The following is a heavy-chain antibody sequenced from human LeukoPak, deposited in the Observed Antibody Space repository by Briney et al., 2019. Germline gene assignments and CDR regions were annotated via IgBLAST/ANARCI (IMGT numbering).Heavy chain of an antibody. Sequence: SETLSLTCTVSGDSISSGNYWGWIRQPPGKGLEWIGSIYYSGSTYYNPSLKSRVTISVDTSKNQFSLKLSSVTAADTAVYYCARHGRGVAAAFDYWGQGTLVTVSS. CDR2: IYYSGST. CDR1: GDSISSGNY. V-gene: IGHV4-38-2*02. J-gene: IGHJ4*02. D-gene: IGHD6-13*01. CDR3: ARHGRGVAAAFDY.